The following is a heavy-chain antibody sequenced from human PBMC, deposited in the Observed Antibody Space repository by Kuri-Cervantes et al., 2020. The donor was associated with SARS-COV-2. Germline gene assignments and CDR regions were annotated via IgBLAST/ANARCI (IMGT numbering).Heavy chain of an antibody. D-gene: IGHD6-13*01. J-gene: IGHJ4*02. CDR3: ARVRSWDEYLDY. CDR2: IKQNGSEK. V-gene: IGHV3-7*01. CDR1: GFTFSSYW. Sequence: LSLTCAASGFTFSSYWMSWVRQAPGKGLEWVANIKQNGSEKYYVDSVKGRFTISRDNAKNSLYLQMNSLRAEDTAVYYCARVRSWDEYLDYWGQGTLVTVSS.